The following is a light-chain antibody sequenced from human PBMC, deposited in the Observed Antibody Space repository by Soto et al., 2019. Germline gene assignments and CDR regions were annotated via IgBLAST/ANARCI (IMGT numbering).Light chain of an antibody. CDR3: QKYSSVIT. V-gene: IGKV1-27*01. J-gene: IGKJ5*01. Sequence: DIQMTQSPSSLSASVGDRVTITCRASQGISSFVAWYQQKPGKVPRLLISGASTLQSGVPSRFSGRGSGADFTLTITSRQPEDVAAYYCQKYSSVITFGQGTRLEI. CDR1: QGISSF. CDR2: GAS.